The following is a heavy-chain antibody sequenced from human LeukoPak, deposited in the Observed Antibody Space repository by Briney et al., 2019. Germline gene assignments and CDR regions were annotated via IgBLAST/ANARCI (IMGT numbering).Heavy chain of an antibody. CDR1: GVFINSNTYS. J-gene: IGHJ4*02. D-gene: IGHD3-9*01. CDR3: ARGFGILTGYPIDY. V-gene: IGHV4-39*01. Sequence: SETLSLTCTVSGVFINSNTYSWGWIRQPPGGGLEWIGTISYTGNTYYNSSLKSRLTISVDTSKTQFSLRLSSVTAADTAVYYCARGFGILTGYPIDYWGQGTLVTVSS. CDR2: ISYTGNT.